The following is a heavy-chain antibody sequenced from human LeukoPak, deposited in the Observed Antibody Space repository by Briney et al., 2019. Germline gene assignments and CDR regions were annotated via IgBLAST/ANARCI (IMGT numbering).Heavy chain of an antibody. CDR3: ARDWSSGGYFDY. D-gene: IGHD3-10*01. CDR1: GYTFTSYG. V-gene: IGHV1-69*13. J-gene: IGHJ4*02. CDR2: IIPIFGTA. Sequence: GASVKVSCKASGYTFTSYGISWVRQAPGQGLEWMGGIIPIFGTANYAQKLQGRVTITADESTSTAYMELSSLRSEDTAVYYCARDWSSGGYFDYWGQGTLVTVSS.